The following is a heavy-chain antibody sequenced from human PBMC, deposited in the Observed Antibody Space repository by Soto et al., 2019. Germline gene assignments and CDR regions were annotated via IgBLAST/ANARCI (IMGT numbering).Heavy chain of an antibody. CDR1: GFTFSSYG. CDR3: ATNYDFWSGPYYYYYYYMDV. V-gene: IGHV3-30*03. J-gene: IGHJ6*03. D-gene: IGHD3-3*01. CDR2: ISYDGSNK. Sequence: PGGSLRLSCAASGFTFSSYGMHWVRQAPGKGLEWVAVISYDGSNKYYADSVKGRFTISRDNSKNTLYLQMNSLRAEDTAVYYCATNYDFWSGPYYYYYYYMDVWGKGTTVTVSS.